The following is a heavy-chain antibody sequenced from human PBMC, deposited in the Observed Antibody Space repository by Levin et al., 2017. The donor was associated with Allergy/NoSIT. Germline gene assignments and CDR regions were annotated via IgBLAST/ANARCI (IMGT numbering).Heavy chain of an antibody. CDR1: GFTFSSYS. D-gene: IGHD2-2*01. J-gene: IGHJ6*03. Sequence: GESLKISCAASGFTFSSYSMNWVRQAPGKGLEWVSYISSSSSTIYYADSVKGRFTISRDNAKNSLYLQMNSLRAEDTAVYYCARLYHCSSTSCYVRYYYYMDVWGKGTTVTVSS. CDR3: ARLYHCSSTSCYVRYYYYMDV. V-gene: IGHV3-48*01. CDR2: ISSSSSTI.